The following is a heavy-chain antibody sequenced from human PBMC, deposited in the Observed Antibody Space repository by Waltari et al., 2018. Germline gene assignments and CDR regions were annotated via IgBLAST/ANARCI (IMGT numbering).Heavy chain of an antibody. CDR3: ARMGYYYDSSGYS. CDR2: INHSGST. D-gene: IGHD3-22*01. J-gene: IGHJ5*02. Sequence: VQLPQLGAGPLKPSETPSPPCAVYGWPFSRYYWSWIRQPPRKGLEWIGKINHSGSTNYNPSLKSRVTISVDTSKNQFSLKLSSVTAADTAVYYCARMGYYYDSSGYSWGQGTLVTVSS. CDR1: GWPFSRYY. V-gene: IGHV4-34*01.